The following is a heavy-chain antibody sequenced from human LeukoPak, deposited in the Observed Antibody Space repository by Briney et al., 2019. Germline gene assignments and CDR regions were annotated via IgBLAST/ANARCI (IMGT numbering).Heavy chain of an antibody. V-gene: IGHV3-21*01. CDR3: ARLRVLLTIITMVRGATTGRFDP. CDR2: ISSSSSYI. CDR1: GFTFSSYS. J-gene: IGHJ5*02. Sequence: ESGGSLRLSCAASGFTFSSYSMNWVRQAPGKGLEWVSSISSSSSYIYYADSVKGRFTISRDNAKNSLYLQMNSLRAEDTAVYYCARLRVLLTIITMVRGATTGRFDPWGQGTLVTVSS. D-gene: IGHD3-10*01.